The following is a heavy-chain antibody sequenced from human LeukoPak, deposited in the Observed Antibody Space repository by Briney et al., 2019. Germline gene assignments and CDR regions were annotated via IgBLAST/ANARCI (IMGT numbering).Heavy chain of an antibody. Sequence: GGSLRVSCTASGFILDTHTLTWVRQAPGKGLEWVASISGSGDSTNYGDSVKGRFTISRDNFKRTVHLEMSNLRADDTAMYYCVRRAAVRGMDFWGLGTTVIVSS. CDR1: GFILDTHT. CDR2: ISGSGDST. J-gene: IGHJ6*02. D-gene: IGHD1-14*01. V-gene: IGHV3-23*01. CDR3: VRRAAVRGMDF.